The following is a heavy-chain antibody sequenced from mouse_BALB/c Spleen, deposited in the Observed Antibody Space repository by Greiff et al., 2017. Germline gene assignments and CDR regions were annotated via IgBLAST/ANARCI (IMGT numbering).Heavy chain of an antibody. D-gene: IGHD2-4*01. V-gene: IGHV1-7*01. Sequence: QVQLQQSGAELAKPGASVKMSCKASGYTFTSYWMHWVKQRPGQGLEWIGYINPSTGYTEYNQKFKDKATLTADKSSSTAYMQLSSLTSEDSAVYCCARYGAYDYDIAYWGQGTLVTVSA. CDR2: INPSTGYT. CDR1: GYTFTSYW. J-gene: IGHJ3*01. CDR3: ARYGAYDYDIAY.